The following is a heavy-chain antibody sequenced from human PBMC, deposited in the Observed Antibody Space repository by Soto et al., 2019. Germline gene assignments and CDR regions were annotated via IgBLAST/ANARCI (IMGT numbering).Heavy chain of an antibody. V-gene: IGHV4-31*03. D-gene: IGHD3-10*01. CDR3: ARDSDPDGDGMDV. CDR2: IYYSGST. Sequence: SETLSLTCTVSGGSISSGGYYWSWIRQHPGKGLEWIGYIYYSGSTYYNPSLKSRVTISVDTSKNQFSLKLSSVTAADTAVYYCARDSDPDGDGMDVWGQGTTVTVSS. CDR1: GGSISSGGYY. J-gene: IGHJ6*02.